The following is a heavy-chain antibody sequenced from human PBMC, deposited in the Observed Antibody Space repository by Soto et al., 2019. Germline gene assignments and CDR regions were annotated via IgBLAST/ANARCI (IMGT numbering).Heavy chain of an antibody. CDR1: GFTFISYS. J-gene: IGHJ6*02. CDR2: ISSSSSYI. V-gene: IGHV3-21*01. Sequence: WVSLRLSCAASGFTFISYSINLFRHSPLKGLEWVSSISSSSSYIYYADSVKGRFTISRDNAKNSLYLQMNSLRAEDTAVYYCARYCSSTSCPYYYYYGMDVWGQGTTVTVSS. CDR3: ARYCSSTSCPYYYYYGMDV. D-gene: IGHD2-2*01.